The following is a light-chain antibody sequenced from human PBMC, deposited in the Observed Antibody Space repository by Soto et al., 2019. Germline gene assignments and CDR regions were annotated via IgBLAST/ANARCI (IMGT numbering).Light chain of an antibody. CDR2: GAS. V-gene: IGKV3-15*01. CDR3: QQYNNWPWT. J-gene: IGKJ1*01. Sequence: DILMTQSPATLSVSPGGRATLSGRASQSISGTLAWYQQKPGQAPRLLIYGASTRATSFPDRFSGSGSGTDFTLKIRRMQSEEVAVYYCQQYNNWPWTFGQGNTGDIK. CDR1: QSISGT.